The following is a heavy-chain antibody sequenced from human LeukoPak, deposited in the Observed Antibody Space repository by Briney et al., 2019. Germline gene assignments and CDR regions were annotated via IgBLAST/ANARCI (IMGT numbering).Heavy chain of an antibody. CDR1: GYTFTSYA. V-gene: IGHV1-2*02. CDR2: INPNSGGT. J-gene: IGHJ4*02. D-gene: IGHD3-10*01. Sequence: ASVKVSCKASGYTFTSYAMHWVRQAPGQGLEWMGWINPNSGGTNYAQKFQGRVTMTRDTSISTAYMELSRLRSDDTAVYYCARGDYGSGSYYNGGVSSYWGQGTLVTVSS. CDR3: ARGDYGSGSYYNGGVSSY.